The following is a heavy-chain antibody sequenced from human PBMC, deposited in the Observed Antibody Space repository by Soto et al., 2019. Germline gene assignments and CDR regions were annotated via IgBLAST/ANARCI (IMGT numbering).Heavy chain of an antibody. CDR3: ARDQFPDSYYDFWSCYLGGMDV. D-gene: IGHD3-3*01. CDR1: GFTFSSYA. CDR2: ISYDGSNK. V-gene: IGHV3-30-3*01. J-gene: IGHJ6*02. Sequence: QVQLVESGGGVVQPGRSLRLSCAASGFTFSSYAMHWVRQAPGKGLEWVAVISYDGSNKYYADSVKGRFTISRDNSKNTMYLQMNSRRAEDTAVYYCARDQFPDSYYDFWSCYLGGMDVWGQGTTVTVSS.